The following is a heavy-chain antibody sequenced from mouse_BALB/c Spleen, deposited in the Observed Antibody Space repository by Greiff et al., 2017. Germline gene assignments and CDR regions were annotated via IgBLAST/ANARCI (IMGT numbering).Heavy chain of an antibody. J-gene: IGHJ1*01. D-gene: IGHD1-1*01. Sequence: EVMLVESGGDLVKPGGSLKLSCAASGFTFSSYGMSWVRQTPDKRLEWVATISSGGSYTYYPDSVKGRFTISRDNAKNTLYLQMSSLKSEDTAMYYCARQVYGSSDWYFDVWGAGTTVTVPS. CDR2: ISSGGSYT. V-gene: IGHV5-6*02. CDR3: ARQVYGSSDWYFDV. CDR1: GFTFSSYG.